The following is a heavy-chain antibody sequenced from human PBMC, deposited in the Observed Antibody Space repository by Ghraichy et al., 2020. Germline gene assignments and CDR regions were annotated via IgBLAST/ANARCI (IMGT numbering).Heavy chain of an antibody. D-gene: IGHD6-19*01. Sequence: SETLSLTCTVSGGSISSYYWSWIRQPPGKGLEWIGYIYYSGSTNYNPSLKSRVTISVDTSKNQFSLKLSSVTAADTAVYYCASSVAGIDPFDYWGQGTLVTVSS. CDR1: GGSISSYY. CDR2: IYYSGST. J-gene: IGHJ4*02. CDR3: ASSVAGIDPFDY. V-gene: IGHV4-59*01.